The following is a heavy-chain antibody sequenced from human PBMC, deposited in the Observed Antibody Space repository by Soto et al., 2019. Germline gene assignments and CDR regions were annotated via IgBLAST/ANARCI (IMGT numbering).Heavy chain of an antibody. CDR2: ISAYNGNT. J-gene: IGHJ3*02. V-gene: IGHV1-18*01. CDR1: GYTFTSYG. Sequence: ASVKVSCKASGYTFTSYGISWVRQAPGQGLEWMGWISAYNGNTNYAQKLQGRVTMTTDTSTSTAYMELRSLRSDDTAVYYYARDSVDSSGYDDAFDIWGQGTMVTVSS. D-gene: IGHD3-22*01. CDR3: ARDSVDSSGYDDAFDI.